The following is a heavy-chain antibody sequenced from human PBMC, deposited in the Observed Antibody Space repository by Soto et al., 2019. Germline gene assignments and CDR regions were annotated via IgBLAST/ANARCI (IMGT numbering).Heavy chain of an antibody. D-gene: IGHD2-2*01. CDR1: GFTFTNYA. Sequence: PGGSLRLSCAASGFTFTNYAMDWVRQAPGKGLEWVSAIGTNGDTYYADSVKGRFTISRDNFKTTLYLQMNSLRAEDTALYFCAKKYPGSRPFDSWGHGTLVTVSS. CDR2: IGTNGDT. J-gene: IGHJ4*01. V-gene: IGHV3-23*01. CDR3: AKKYPGSRPFDS.